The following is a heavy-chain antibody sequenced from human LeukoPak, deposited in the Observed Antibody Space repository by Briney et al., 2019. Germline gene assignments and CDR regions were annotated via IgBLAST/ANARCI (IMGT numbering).Heavy chain of an antibody. CDR2: INQDGGVQ. V-gene: IGHV3-7*04. J-gene: IGHJ5*02. CDR1: GFTFSSHW. Sequence: PGGSLRLSCAASGFTFSSHWTNWVRPAPGKGLEWVANINQDGGVQYYVDSVKGRFTISRDNAENSLYLQMNSLRAEDTAVYYCARGMTVAANWFDPWGQGTLVTVSS. D-gene: IGHD6-19*01. CDR3: ARGMTVAANWFDP.